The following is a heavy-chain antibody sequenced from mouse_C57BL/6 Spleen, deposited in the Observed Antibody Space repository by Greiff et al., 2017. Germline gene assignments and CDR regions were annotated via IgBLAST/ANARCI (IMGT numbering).Heavy chain of an antibody. Sequence: VQLQQSGAELVMPGASVKLSCKASGYTFTSYWMHWVKQRPGQGLEWIGEIDPTDSYTNYNQKFKGKSTLTVDKSSSTAYMQLSSLTSEDAAVYDCERLGTYYFDYWGQGTTLTVSS. D-gene: IGHD3-3*01. V-gene: IGHV1-69*01. CDR1: GYTFTSYW. CDR3: ERLGTYYFDY. J-gene: IGHJ2*01. CDR2: IDPTDSYT.